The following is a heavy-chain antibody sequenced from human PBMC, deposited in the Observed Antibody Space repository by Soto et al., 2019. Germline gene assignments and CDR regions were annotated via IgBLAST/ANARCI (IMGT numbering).Heavy chain of an antibody. CDR3: ARDKGVTMIVVAGLAFDI. CDR1: GGTFSSYA. V-gene: IGHV1-69*13. J-gene: IGHJ3*02. D-gene: IGHD3-22*01. Sequence: SVKVSCKASGGTFSSYAISWVRQAPGQGLEWMGGIIPIFGTANYAQKFQGRVTITADESTSTAYMELSSLRSEDTAVYYCARDKGVTMIVVAGLAFDIWGQGTMVTVSS. CDR2: IIPIFGTA.